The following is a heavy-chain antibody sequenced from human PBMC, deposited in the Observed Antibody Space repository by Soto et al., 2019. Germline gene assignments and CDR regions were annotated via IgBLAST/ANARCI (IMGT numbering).Heavy chain of an antibody. CDR2: ISYDGSNK. CDR3: TRAPEKYSSSSLLGD. J-gene: IGHJ4*02. V-gene: IGHV3-30-3*01. Sequence: GGSLRLSCAASGFTFSSYAMHWVRQAPGKGLEWVAVISYDGSNKYYADSVKGRFTISRDNSKNTLYLQMNSLKTEDTAVYFCTRAPEKYSSSSLLGDWGPGTLVTVSS. D-gene: IGHD6-6*01. CDR1: GFTFSSYA.